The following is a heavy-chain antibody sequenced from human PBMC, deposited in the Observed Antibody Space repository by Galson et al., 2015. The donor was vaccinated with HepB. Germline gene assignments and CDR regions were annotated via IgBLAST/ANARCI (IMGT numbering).Heavy chain of an antibody. Sequence: SVKVSCKASGYTFTSYAMHWVRQAPGQRLEWMGWINAGNGNTKYSQKFQGRVTITRDTSASTAYMELSSLRSEDTAVYYCAREAQVSFWSGYYSSGGFDPWGQGTLVTVSS. V-gene: IGHV1-3*01. CDR2: INAGNGNT. CDR3: AREAQVSFWSGYYSSGGFDP. CDR1: GYTFTSYA. D-gene: IGHD3-3*01. J-gene: IGHJ5*02.